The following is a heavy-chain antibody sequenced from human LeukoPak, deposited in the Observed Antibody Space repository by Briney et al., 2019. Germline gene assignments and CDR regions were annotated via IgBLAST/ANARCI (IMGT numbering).Heavy chain of an antibody. Sequence: GGSLRLSCAASGFTFSSYAMSWVRQAPGKGLEWVSGINWNGGSTGYADSVKGRFTISRDNAKNSLYLQMNSLRAEDTALYYCARDFRVGAITNPFDYWGQGTLVTVSS. J-gene: IGHJ4*02. CDR2: INWNGGST. CDR1: GFTFSSYA. D-gene: IGHD1-26*01. CDR3: ARDFRVGAITNPFDY. V-gene: IGHV3-20*04.